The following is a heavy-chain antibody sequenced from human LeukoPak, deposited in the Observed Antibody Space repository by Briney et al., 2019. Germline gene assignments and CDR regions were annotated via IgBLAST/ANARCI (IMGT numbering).Heavy chain of an antibody. Sequence: GGSLRLSCAASGFTFSSNGMHWVRQAPGKGLEWVTFIQYDRSKKYCADSVKGRFTISRDNSKNTLYLEMNSLRAEDTAVYYCAKDIGSYYDYWGQGILVTVSS. V-gene: IGHV3-30*02. CDR2: IQYDRSKK. D-gene: IGHD3-10*01. J-gene: IGHJ4*02. CDR3: AKDIGSYYDY. CDR1: GFTFSSNG.